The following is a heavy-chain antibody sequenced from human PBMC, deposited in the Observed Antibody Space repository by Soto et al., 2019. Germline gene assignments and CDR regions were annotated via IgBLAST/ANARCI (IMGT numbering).Heavy chain of an antibody. CDR3: AGPPELTRIYYYYGMDV. V-gene: IGHV1-8*01. CDR2: MNPNSGNT. Sequence: ASVKVSCKASGYTFTIYDINWVRQATGQGLEWMGWMNPNSGNTGYAQKFQGRVTITADESTSTAYMELSSLRSEDTAVYYCAGPPELTRIYYYYGMDVWGPGTTVTVSS. J-gene: IGHJ6*02. CDR1: GYTFTIYD. D-gene: IGHD1-7*01.